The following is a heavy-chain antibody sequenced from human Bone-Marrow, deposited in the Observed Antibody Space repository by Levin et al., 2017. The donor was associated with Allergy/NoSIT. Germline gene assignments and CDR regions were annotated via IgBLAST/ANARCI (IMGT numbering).Heavy chain of an antibody. V-gene: IGHV3-15*01. CDR2: IKSKTDGGTT. Sequence: GGSLRLSCAASGFTVNNAWMSWVRQAPGKGLEWVGRIKSKTDGGTTEYAAPVKGRFTISRDDSKNTLYLQMNSLKTEDTAVYFCTRHTYGSSDYWGQGTLVTVSS. J-gene: IGHJ4*02. D-gene: IGHD5-18*01. CDR3: TRHTYGSSDY. CDR1: GFTVNNAW.